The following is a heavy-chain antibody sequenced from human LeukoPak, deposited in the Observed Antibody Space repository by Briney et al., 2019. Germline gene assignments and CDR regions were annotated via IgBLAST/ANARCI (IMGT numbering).Heavy chain of an antibody. CDR3: CLRRGLLRYFDWLEY. Sequence: GGSLRLSCAASGFTFSDYYMSWIRQAPGKGLEWVSYDSSSGSTIYYADSVKGRFTISRDNAKNSLYLQMNSLRAEDTAVYYCCLRRGLLRYFDWLEYWGQGTLVTVSS. CDR1: GFTFSDYY. CDR2: DSSSGSTI. V-gene: IGHV3-11*04. J-gene: IGHJ4*02. D-gene: IGHD3-9*01.